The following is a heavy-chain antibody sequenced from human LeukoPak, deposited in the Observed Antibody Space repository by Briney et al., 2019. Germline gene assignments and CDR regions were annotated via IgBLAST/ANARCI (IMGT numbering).Heavy chain of an antibody. V-gene: IGHV3-48*03. CDR2: ISSSGSTI. Sequence: PGGSLRLSCAASGFTFSNYEMHWVRQAPGKGLEWVSYISSSGSTIYYADSVKGRFTISRDNAKNSLYLQMNSLRAEDTAVYYCARTAQYGSGSYLYYYYYMDVWGKGTTVTVSS. D-gene: IGHD3-10*01. CDR1: GFTFSNYE. J-gene: IGHJ6*03. CDR3: ARTAQYGSGSYLYYYYYMDV.